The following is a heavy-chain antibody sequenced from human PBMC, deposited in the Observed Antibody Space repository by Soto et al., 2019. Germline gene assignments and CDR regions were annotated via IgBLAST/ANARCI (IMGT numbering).Heavy chain of an antibody. D-gene: IGHD2-2*01. CDR2: INSDGSST. V-gene: IGHV3-74*01. J-gene: IGHJ3*02. CDR1: GFTFSSYW. Sequence: PGGSLRLSCAASGFTFSSYWMHWVRQAPGKGLVWVSRINSDGSSTSYADSVKGRFTISRDNAKNTLYLQMNSLRAEDTAVYYCARGRDLYCSSTSCYQGAFDIWGQGTMVTVSS. CDR3: ARGRDLYCSSTSCYQGAFDI.